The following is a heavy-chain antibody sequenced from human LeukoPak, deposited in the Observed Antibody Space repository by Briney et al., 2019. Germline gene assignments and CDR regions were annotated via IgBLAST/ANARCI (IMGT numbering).Heavy chain of an antibody. V-gene: IGHV1-8*01. J-gene: IGHJ4*02. Sequence: ASVKVSCKASGYTFTRYDINWVRQATGQGLEWMGWMNPNSGNTGYAQKFQGRVTMTRDTSTSTVYMELSSLRSEDTAVYYCARGDRRRPPSSIGWYSENIFDYWGQGTLVTVSS. CDR3: ARGDRRRPPSSIGWYSENIFDY. D-gene: IGHD6-13*01. CDR2: MNPNSGNT. CDR1: GYTFTRYD.